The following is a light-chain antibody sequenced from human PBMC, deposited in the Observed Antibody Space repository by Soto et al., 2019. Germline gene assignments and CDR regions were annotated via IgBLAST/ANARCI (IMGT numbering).Light chain of an antibody. J-gene: IGKJ1*01. V-gene: IGKV3-15*01. CDR3: QHYNNWPRT. Sequence: DIVSTQSPGTLSLSPGERATLSCRASQSVSSNLAWFQQKPGQAPGLLIYAASTRATGIPARFSGSGSGTEFTLTISSLQSEDFAVYYCQHYNNWPRTFGQGTKVDIK. CDR2: AAS. CDR1: QSVSSN.